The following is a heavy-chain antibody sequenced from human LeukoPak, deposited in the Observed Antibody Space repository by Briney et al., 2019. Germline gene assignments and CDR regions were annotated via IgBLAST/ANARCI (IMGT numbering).Heavy chain of an antibody. CDR2: TYYSGST. Sequence: SETLSLTCTVSGGSISSHYWSWIRQPPGKGLEWIGYTYYSGSTNYNPSLKSRVTISVDTSKNQLSLKLSSVTAADTAVYYCARGINDFWSGYYLGYYMDVWGKGTTVTVSS. J-gene: IGHJ6*03. CDR1: GGSISSHY. D-gene: IGHD3-3*01. V-gene: IGHV4-59*11. CDR3: ARGINDFWSGYYLGYYMDV.